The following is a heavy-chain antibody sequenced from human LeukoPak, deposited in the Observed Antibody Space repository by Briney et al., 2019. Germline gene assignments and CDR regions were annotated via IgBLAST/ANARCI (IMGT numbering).Heavy chain of an antibody. V-gene: IGHV3-21*04. CDR1: GITFSNYN. Sequence: PGGSLRLSCAAPGITFSNYNMNWVRQAPGKGLEWISAITSSSSYTFYADSVKGRFTISRDNSKNTLYLQMNSLRAEDTALYYCAKEASAAGTWGQGTLVTVSS. CDR3: AKEASAAGT. CDR2: ITSSSSYT. J-gene: IGHJ4*02. D-gene: IGHD6-13*01.